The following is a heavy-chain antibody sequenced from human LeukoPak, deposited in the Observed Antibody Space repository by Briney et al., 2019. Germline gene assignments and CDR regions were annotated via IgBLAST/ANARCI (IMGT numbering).Heavy chain of an antibody. V-gene: IGHV3-23*01. D-gene: IGHD6-19*01. CDR1: GFTFSNYA. J-gene: IGHJ6*03. CDR2: ISGSGGST. Sequence: GGSLRLSCAASGFTFSNYAMSWVRQAPGKGLEWVSTISGSGGSTYYADSVKGRFTISRDNAKNSLYLQMNSLRAEDTAVYYCARAVAGIYYYYYYYMDVWGKGTTVTVSS. CDR3: ARAVAGIYYYYYYYMDV.